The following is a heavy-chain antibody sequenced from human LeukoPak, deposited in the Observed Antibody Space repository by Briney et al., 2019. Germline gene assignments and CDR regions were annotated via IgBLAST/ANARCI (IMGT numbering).Heavy chain of an antibody. J-gene: IGHJ3*02. CDR3: ARDSRGAFDI. V-gene: IGHV3-11*01. D-gene: IGHD3-10*01. CDR2: ISSDGSTV. Sequence: GGSLRLSCAASGFTFSDYYINWIRQAPGKGLEWISYISSDGSTVYSADSVKGQFTVSRDNACHSLYLQMNSLRAEDTAVYYCARDSRGAFDIWGQGTMVTVSS. CDR1: GFTFSDYY.